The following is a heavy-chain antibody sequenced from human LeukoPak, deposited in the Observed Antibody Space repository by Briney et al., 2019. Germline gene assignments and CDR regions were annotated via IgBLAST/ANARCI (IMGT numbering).Heavy chain of an antibody. CDR2: IYPGDSDT. Sequence: GESLKISCKGSGYSFTSYWIGWVRQMPGEGLEWMGIIYPGDSDTRYSPSFQGQVTISADKSISTAYLQWSSLKASDTAMYYCARHVNPSSWSPFDAFDIWGQGTMVTVSS. J-gene: IGHJ3*02. CDR3: ARHVNPSSWSPFDAFDI. V-gene: IGHV5-51*01. D-gene: IGHD6-13*01. CDR1: GYSFTSYW.